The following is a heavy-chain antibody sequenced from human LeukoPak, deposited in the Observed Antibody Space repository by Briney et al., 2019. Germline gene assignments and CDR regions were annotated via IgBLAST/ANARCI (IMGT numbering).Heavy chain of an antibody. CDR2: ISSSSSYI. CDR1: GFTFSSYS. J-gene: IGHJ4*02. D-gene: IGHD4-17*01. CDR3: ARDYYDYGDPVIY. Sequence: GGSLRLSCAASGFTFSSYSMNWVRQAPGKGLEWVSSISSSSSYIYYADSVKGRFTISRDNAKNSLYLQMNSLRAEDTAVYYCARDYYDYGDPVIYWGQGTLVTVSS. V-gene: IGHV3-21*01.